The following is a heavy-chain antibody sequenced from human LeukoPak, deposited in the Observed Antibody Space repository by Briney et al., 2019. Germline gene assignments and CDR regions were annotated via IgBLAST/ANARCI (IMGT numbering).Heavy chain of an antibody. CDR1: GFTFSSYA. J-gene: IGHJ4*02. CDR2: ISGSESNT. CDR3: AKGPNGDFDY. V-gene: IGHV3-23*01. Sequence: PGGSLRLSCAASGFTFSSYAMNWVRQAPGKGLEWVSGISGSESNTYYADSVKGRFAISRDNSKNTLYLQMNSLRAEDTAVYYCAKGPNGDFDYWGQGTLVTVSS. D-gene: IGHD4-17*01.